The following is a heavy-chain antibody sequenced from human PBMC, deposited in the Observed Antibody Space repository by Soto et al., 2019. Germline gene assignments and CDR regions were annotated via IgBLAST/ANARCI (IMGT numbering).Heavy chain of an antibody. CDR2: INHSGST. CDR3: ARTSRSDC. CDR1: CGSFSGYY. V-gene: IGHV4-34*01. Sequence: QVQLQQWGAGLLKPSETLSLTFAVYCGSFSGYYWSWIRQRPGKGLEWIGEINHSGSTHYNPSLKSRVTMSGDTSKNQFSLKLSSVNAEDTAVYYCARTSRSDCWGQGTLVTVSS. D-gene: IGHD6-6*01. J-gene: IGHJ4*02.